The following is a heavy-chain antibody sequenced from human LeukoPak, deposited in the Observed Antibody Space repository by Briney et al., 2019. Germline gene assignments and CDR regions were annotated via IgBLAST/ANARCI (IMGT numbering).Heavy chain of an antibody. D-gene: IGHD6-19*01. CDR2: IYYSGST. J-gene: IGHJ4*02. CDR1: GGSISSYY. V-gene: IGHV4-59*01. CDR3: ARSYSSGWLYFDY. Sequence: SETLSLTCTVSGGSISSYYWSWIRQPPGKGLEWIGYIYYSGSTKYNPSLKSRVTISVDTSKNQFSLKLSSVTAEDTAVYYCARSYSSGWLYFDYWGQGTLVTVSS.